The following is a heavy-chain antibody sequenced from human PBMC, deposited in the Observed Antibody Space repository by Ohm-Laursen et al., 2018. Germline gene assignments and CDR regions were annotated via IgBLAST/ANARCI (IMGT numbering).Heavy chain of an antibody. CDR3: ARSFDTYYFDL. J-gene: IGHJ4*02. V-gene: IGHV4-4*07. CDR2: IYSSGST. Sequence: SETLSLTSTVSGDSISSYYWSWIRQPAGKGLEWIGRIYSSGSTNYNPSLKSRVPISVDTSKSQFSLKVNSVTAADTAVYYCARSFDTYYFDLWGQGTLVTVSS. CDR1: GDSISSYY.